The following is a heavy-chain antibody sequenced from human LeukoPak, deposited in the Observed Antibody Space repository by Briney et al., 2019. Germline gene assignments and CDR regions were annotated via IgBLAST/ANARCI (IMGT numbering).Heavy chain of an antibody. CDR2: INPNRGGT. CDR3: ARGYYYDSSGYWLMYYFDY. V-gene: IGHV1-2*02. J-gene: IGHJ4*02. D-gene: IGHD3-22*01. Sequence: ASVKVSCKASGYTFTDYYMHWVRQAPGHGLEWMGWINPNRGGTNYAQKFQGRVTMTGDTSISTAYMELSRLRSDDTAVYYCARGYYYDSSGYWLMYYFDYWGQGTLVTVSS. CDR1: GYTFTDYY.